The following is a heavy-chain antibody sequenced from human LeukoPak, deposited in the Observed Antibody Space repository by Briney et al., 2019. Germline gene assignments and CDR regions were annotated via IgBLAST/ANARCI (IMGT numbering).Heavy chain of an antibody. CDR1: GFTFSSHE. Sequence: GGSLRLSCAASGFTFSSHEMNWVRQAPGKGLEWVSYVSSSGSTIYYADSVKGRFTISRDNAKNSLYLQMNSLRAEDTAVYYCAELGITMIGGVWGKGTTVTISS. D-gene: IGHD3-10*02. V-gene: IGHV3-48*03. CDR2: VSSSGSTI. CDR3: AELGITMIGGV. J-gene: IGHJ6*04.